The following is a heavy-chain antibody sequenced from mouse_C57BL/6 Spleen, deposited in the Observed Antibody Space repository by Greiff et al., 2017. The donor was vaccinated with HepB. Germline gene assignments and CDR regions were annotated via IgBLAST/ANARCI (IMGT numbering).Heavy chain of an antibody. V-gene: IGHV5-6*01. CDR3: ARHQDSSGSY. CDR2: ISSGGSYT. Sequence: EVKLMESGGDLVKPGGSLKLSCAASGFTFSSYGMSWVRQTPDKRLEWVATISSGGSYTYYPDSVKGRFTISRDNAKNTLYLQMSSLKSEDTAMYYCARHQDSSGSYWGQGTLVTVSA. J-gene: IGHJ3*01. D-gene: IGHD3-2*02. CDR1: GFTFSSYG.